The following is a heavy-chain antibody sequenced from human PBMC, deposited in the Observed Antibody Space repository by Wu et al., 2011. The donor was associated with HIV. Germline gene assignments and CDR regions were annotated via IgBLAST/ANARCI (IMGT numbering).Heavy chain of an antibody. J-gene: IGHJ4*02. CDR2: IYPGDSDT. D-gene: IGHD6-6*01. V-gene: IGHV5-51*01. CDR1: W. Sequence: WIAWVRQVPGKGLEWMGSIYPGDSDTRNSPSFQGQVTMSVDKSMNTAYLQWSSLRASDNAMYYCARLASSGFDFWGQGTLVTVFS. CDR3: ARLASSGFDF.